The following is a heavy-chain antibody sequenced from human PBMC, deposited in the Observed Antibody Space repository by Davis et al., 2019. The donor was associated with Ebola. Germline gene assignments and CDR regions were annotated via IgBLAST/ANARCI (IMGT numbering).Heavy chain of an antibody. CDR3: TRDGTEWELPAFDI. V-gene: IGHV3-49*03. CDR2: ISSKAYGGTI. D-gene: IGHD1-26*01. Sequence: PGGSLRLSCTASGFTFGDYAMSWXXXXXXXXXXXXCFISSKAYGGTIEYAASVKGRFTISRDDSKSIAYLQMHSLKTEDTAVYYCTRDGTEWELPAFDIWGQGTMVTVSS. CDR1: GFTFGDYA. J-gene: IGHJ3*02.